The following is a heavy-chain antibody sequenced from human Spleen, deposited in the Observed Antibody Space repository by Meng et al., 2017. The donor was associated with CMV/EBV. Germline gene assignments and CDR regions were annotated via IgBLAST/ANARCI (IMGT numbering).Heavy chain of an antibody. CDR2: ISSTTGYI. CDR1: GFFFNGYS. D-gene: IGHD6-19*01. Sequence: GGSLRLSCAASGFFFNGYSMNWVRQAPGKGLEWVASISSTTGYIYYADSVKGRFTISRDNAKNTLYLQMSSLRAEDTALYYCAQGDTSGWYGGYFDYWGQGTLVTVSS. V-gene: IGHV3-21*01. CDR3: AQGDTSGWYGGYFDY. J-gene: IGHJ4*02.